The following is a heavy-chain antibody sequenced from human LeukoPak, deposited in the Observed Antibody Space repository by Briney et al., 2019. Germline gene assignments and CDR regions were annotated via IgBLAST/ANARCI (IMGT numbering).Heavy chain of an antibody. CDR3: ARDLSYYYDSHWFVP. CDR1: VSSFTIYG. CDR2: ISGCNCNG. V-gene: IGHV1-18*01. J-gene: IGHJ5*02. D-gene: IGHD3-10*01. Sequence: ASVTLSFTCTVSSFTIYGFSWMWQPPGPGLGWMGWISGCNCNGKYAQKLQGRVTMTPDTSTRTAYQELRSLSSDATAVYYCARDLSYYYDSHWFVPWGQRTLVTVSS.